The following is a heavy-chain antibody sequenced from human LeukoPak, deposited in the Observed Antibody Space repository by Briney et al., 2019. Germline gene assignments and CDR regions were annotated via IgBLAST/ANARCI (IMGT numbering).Heavy chain of an antibody. J-gene: IGHJ6*02. CDR2: IYNSGST. D-gene: IGHD6-6*01. Sequence: SETLSLTRTVSGGSISSYYWTWIRQPPGKGLEWIGYIYNSGSTNYNPSLKSRVTISVDTSKNQFSLKLSSVTAADTAVYYCASEQLGLNGMDVWGQGTTVTVSS. CDR1: GGSISSYY. V-gene: IGHV4-59*01. CDR3: ASEQLGLNGMDV.